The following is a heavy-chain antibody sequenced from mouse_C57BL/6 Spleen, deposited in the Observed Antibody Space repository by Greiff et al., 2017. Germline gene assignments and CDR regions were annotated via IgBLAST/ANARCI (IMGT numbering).Heavy chain of an antibody. Sequence: VQRVESGAELVKPGASVKLSCKASGYTFTEYIIHWVKQRPGQGLEWIGWVYPGSGSIKYNGKFKDKATLTADKSSSTVYMDLSRLTSEDAAVFFCARHEDRAYPYYFDCWGQSTTLTVAS. CDR3: ARHEDRAYPYYFDC. V-gene: IGHV1-62-2*01. CDR1: GYTFTEYI. CDR2: VYPGSGSI. J-gene: IGHJ2*01. D-gene: IGHD3-3*01.